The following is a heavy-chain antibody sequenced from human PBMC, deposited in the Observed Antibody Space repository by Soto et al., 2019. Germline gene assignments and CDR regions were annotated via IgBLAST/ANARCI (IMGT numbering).Heavy chain of an antibody. CDR3: ARRSYGDDRGIYYYYYYMDV. Sequence: SETLSLTCTVSGGSISSYYWSWIRQPPGKGLEWIGYIYYSGSTNYNPSLKSRVTISVDTSKNQFSLKLSSVTAADTAVYYCARRSYGDDRGIYYYYYYMDVWGKGTTVTVSS. V-gene: IGHV4-59*08. D-gene: IGHD4-17*01. CDR2: IYYSGST. CDR1: GGSISSYY. J-gene: IGHJ6*03.